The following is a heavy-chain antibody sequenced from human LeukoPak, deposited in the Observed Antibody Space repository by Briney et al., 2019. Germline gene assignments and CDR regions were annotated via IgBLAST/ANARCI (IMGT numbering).Heavy chain of an antibody. CDR3: ASPIGERYCSSTSCYDFFYYGMDV. Sequence: ASVKVSCKASGYTFTGYYMHWVRQAPGQGLEWMGWINPNSGGTNYAQKFQGRVTMTRDTSISTAYKELSRLRSDDTAVYYCASPIGERYCSSTSCYDFFYYGMDVWGQGTTVTVSS. CDR1: GYTFTGYY. CDR2: INPNSGGT. J-gene: IGHJ6*02. V-gene: IGHV1-2*02. D-gene: IGHD2-2*01.